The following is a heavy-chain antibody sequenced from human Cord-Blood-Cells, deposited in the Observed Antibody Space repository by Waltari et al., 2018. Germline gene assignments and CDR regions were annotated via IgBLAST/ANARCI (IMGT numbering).Heavy chain of an antibody. Sequence: QVTLKESGPALVKPTQTLTLTCTFSGFSLSTSGMRVSWLRQPPGKALEWLARIDWDDDKFYSTSLKTRLTISKDTSKNQVVLTMTNMDPVDTATYYCARIPSGKAAAGFAFDIWGQGTMVTVSS. D-gene: IGHD6-13*01. CDR3: ARIPSGKAAAGFAFDI. CDR2: IDWDDDK. CDR1: GFSLSTSGMR. J-gene: IGHJ3*02. V-gene: IGHV2-70*04.